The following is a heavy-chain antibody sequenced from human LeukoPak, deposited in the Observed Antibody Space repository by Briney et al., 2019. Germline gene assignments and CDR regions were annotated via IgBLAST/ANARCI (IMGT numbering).Heavy chain of an antibody. CDR3: AKGILVLDY. D-gene: IGHD2-8*02. CDR2: ISYDGSNK. V-gene: IGHV3-30*18. Sequence: GGSLRLSCAASGFTFSSYGMHWVRRAPGKGLEWVAVISYDGSNKYYADSVKGRFTITRDNSKNTLYLQMNSLRAEDTAVYYCAKGILVLDYWGQGTLVTVSS. CDR1: GFTFSSYG. J-gene: IGHJ4*02.